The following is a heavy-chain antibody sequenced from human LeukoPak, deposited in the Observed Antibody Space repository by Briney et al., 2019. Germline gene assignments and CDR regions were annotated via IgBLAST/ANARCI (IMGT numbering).Heavy chain of an antibody. D-gene: IGHD2-15*01. Sequence: GASVKVSCTASGYTFTSYGISWVRQAPGQGLEWMGWISAYNGNTNYAQKLQGRVTMTTDTSTSTAYMELRSLRSDDTAVYYCARVDVDFCGVGSCYIGGKETRVTVPS. CDR3: ARVDVDFCGVGSCYI. J-gene: IGHJ4*02. V-gene: IGHV1-18*01. CDR2: ISAYNGNT. CDR1: GYTFTSYG.